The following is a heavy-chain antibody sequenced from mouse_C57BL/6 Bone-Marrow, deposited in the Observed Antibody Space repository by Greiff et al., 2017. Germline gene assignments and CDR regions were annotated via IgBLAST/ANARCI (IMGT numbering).Heavy chain of an antibody. CDR2: IDPEDGET. CDR3: AVFITTVVATPLDY. Sequence: FQLQQSGAELVKPGASVKLSCTASGFNIQDYYMHWVKQRTEQGLEWIGRIDPEDGETKYAPKLQGKATITADTSSNTASLQLSSLTSEDTAVYYWAVFITTVVATPLDYGGQGTTLTVSS. V-gene: IGHV14-2*01. D-gene: IGHD1-1*01. J-gene: IGHJ2*01. CDR1: GFNIQDYY.